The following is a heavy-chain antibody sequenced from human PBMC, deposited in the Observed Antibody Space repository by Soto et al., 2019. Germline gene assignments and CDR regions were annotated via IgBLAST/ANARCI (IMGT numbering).Heavy chain of an antibody. CDR3: ARAPYCSSTSCYTGGVYYYYYYGMDV. CDR1: VYSFTSYW. V-gene: IGHV5-10-1*01. CDR2: IDPSDSYT. J-gene: IGHJ6*02. Sequence: GESLKIACKGSVYSFTSYWISWVRQMPGKGLEWMGRIDPSDSYTNYSPSFQGHVTISADKSISTAYLQWSSLKASDTAMYYCARAPYCSSTSCYTGGVYYYYYYGMDVWGQGTTVTVSS. D-gene: IGHD2-2*02.